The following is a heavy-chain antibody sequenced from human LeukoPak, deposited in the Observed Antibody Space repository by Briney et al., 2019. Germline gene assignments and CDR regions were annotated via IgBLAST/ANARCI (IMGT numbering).Heavy chain of an antibody. D-gene: IGHD5-18*01. CDR1: GYSISSGYY. J-gene: IGHJ4*02. V-gene: IGHV4-38-2*02. Sequence: SETLSLTCTVSGYSISSGYYWGWIRQPPGKGLEWIGSIYHSGSTYYNPSLKSRVTISVDTSKNQFSLKLSSVTAADAAVYYCARSRYSYGSDILYYFDYWGQGTLVTVSS. CDR2: IYHSGST. CDR3: ARSRYSYGSDILYYFDY.